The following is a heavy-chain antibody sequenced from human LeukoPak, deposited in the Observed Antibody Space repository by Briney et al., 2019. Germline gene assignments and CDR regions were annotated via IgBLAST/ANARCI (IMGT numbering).Heavy chain of an antibody. J-gene: IGHJ4*02. V-gene: IGHV1-8*01. CDR3: ARDPYPNYGDYPYYFDY. D-gene: IGHD4-17*01. CDR1: GYTFTSYD. CDR2: TNPNSGNT. Sequence: GASVKVSCKASGYTFTSYDINWVRQATGQGLEWMGWTNPNSGNTGYAQKFQGRVTMTRDTSISTAYMELSRLRSDDTAVYYCARDPYPNYGDYPYYFDYWGQGTLVTVSS.